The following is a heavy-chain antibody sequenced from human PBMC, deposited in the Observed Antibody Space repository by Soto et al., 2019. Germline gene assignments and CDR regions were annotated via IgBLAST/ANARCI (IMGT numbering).Heavy chain of an antibody. J-gene: IGHJ4*02. CDR1: GGSTNSRIDY. CDR2: VYYSGST. V-gene: IGHV4-39*01. CDR3: ARQPSGTGYGERGLYFDY. D-gene: IGHD1-1*01. Sequence: PSETLSLTCTVSGGSTNSRIDYWGWIRQPPGKGLEWIGSVYYSGSTYDNPSLQSRVTISVDTSRNQFSLKLISVTAADTAVYFCARQPSGTGYGERGLYFDYWGQGTVVTVYS.